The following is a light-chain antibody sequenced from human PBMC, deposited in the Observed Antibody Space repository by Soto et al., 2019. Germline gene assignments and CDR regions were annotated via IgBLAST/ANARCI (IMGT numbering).Light chain of an antibody. Sequence: QSALTQPRSVSGSPGQSVTISCTGTSSDVGGYNYVSWYQQHPGKAPKLVIYDVSKRPSGVPDRFSGSKSGNTASLTVSGLQAEDAADYSCCSYAGTYTQWVFGGGTKLTVL. V-gene: IGLV2-11*01. CDR2: DVS. CDR1: SSDVGGYNY. J-gene: IGLJ3*02. CDR3: CSYAGTYTQWV.